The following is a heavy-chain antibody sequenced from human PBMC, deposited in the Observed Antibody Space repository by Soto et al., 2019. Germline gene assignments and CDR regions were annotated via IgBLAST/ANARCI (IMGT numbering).Heavy chain of an antibody. CDR3: AKRMGGDYVFFPRLTKYFDY. CDR2: ISGSGGST. D-gene: IGHD4-17*01. Sequence: EVQLLESGGGLVQPGGSLRLSCAASGFTFSSYAMSWVRQAPGKGLEWVSAISGSGGSTYYADSVKGRFTISRDNSKNTLYLQMNSLRAEDTAVYYCAKRMGGDYVFFPRLTKYFDYWGQGTLVTVSS. V-gene: IGHV3-23*01. CDR1: GFTFSSYA. J-gene: IGHJ4*02.